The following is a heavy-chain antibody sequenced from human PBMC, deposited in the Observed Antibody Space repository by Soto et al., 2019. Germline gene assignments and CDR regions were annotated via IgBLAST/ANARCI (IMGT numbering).Heavy chain of an antibody. J-gene: IGHJ4*02. Sequence: GGSLRLSCADSGFSCRTYAMGWVRQAPGKGLEWVSVMRNRGDLRYYAVSVKGRFTISRDNSENTLYLQMSSLRAEDAAIYYCAKDAARTNGWYYFDYWGQGTLVTVSS. D-gene: IGHD6-19*01. CDR2: MRNRGDLR. CDR1: GFSCRTYA. CDR3: AKDAARTNGWYYFDY. V-gene: IGHV3-23*01.